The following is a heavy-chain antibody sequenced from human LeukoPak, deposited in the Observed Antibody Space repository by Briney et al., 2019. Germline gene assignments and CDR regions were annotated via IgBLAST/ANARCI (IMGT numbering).Heavy chain of an antibody. Sequence: SATLSLTCAVYGGSFSGYYWSWIRQPPGKGLEWIGEINHSGSSNYNPSLKSRVTISIDTSKSQFSLKLSSVTAADTAVYYCARGGGDYYMDVWDKGTTVTVSS. CDR1: GGSFSGYY. V-gene: IGHV4-34*01. CDR3: ARGGGDYYMDV. CDR2: INHSGSS. D-gene: IGHD3-10*01. J-gene: IGHJ6*03.